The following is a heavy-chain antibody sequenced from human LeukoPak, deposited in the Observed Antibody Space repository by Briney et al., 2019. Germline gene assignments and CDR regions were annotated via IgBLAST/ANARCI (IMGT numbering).Heavy chain of an antibody. CDR3: ARPGIVARPTVGFDP. Sequence: GGSLRLSCVASGFTFSKYWMHWVRQAPGKGLVWVSYINSDGSSTNYADSVKGRFTISRDNAKNTLYLQMNSLRAEDTALYYCARPGIVARPTVGFDPWGKGTLVTVS. CDR2: INSDGSST. CDR1: GFTFSKYW. D-gene: IGHD6-6*01. V-gene: IGHV3-74*01. J-gene: IGHJ5*02.